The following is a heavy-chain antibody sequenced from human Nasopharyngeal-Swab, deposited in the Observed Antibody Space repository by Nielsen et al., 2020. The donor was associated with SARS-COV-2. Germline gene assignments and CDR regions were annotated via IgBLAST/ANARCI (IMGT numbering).Heavy chain of an antibody. CDR3: ATSPGIAVAGTHLSWFDP. V-gene: IGHV1-24*01. J-gene: IGHJ5*02. D-gene: IGHD6-19*01. CDR2: FDPEDGET. CDR1: GYTLTELS. Sequence: ASVKVSCKVSGYTLTELSMHWVRQAPGKGLEWMGGFDPEDGETIYAQKFQGRVTMTEDTSTDTVYMELSSLRSEDTAVYYCATSPGIAVAGTHLSWFDPWGQGTLVTVSS.